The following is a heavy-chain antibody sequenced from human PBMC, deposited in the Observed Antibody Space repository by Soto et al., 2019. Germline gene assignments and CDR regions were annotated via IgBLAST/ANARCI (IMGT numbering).Heavy chain of an antibody. CDR3: ARGTDPTASDY. CDR2: IYYSGST. J-gene: IGHJ4*02. V-gene: IGHV4-59*01. Sequence: SETLSLTCTVSGGSISSYYWSWIRQPPGKGLEWIGYIYYSGSTNYNPSLKSRVTISVDTSKNQFSLKLSSVTAADTAVYYCARGTDPTASDYWGQGTLVTVSS. D-gene: IGHD4-17*01. CDR1: GGSISSYY.